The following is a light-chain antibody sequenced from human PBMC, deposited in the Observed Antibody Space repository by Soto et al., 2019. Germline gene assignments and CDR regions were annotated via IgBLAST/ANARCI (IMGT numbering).Light chain of an antibody. CDR3: QQSYRSPYT. J-gene: IGKJ2*01. Sequence: DIQMTQSPSSLFASVGDRVTVTCRASQSINIYLNWYQQKPGKAPTLLINGASSLQSGVPSRFSGGGARTDVALTISGLQPEDLATYYCQQSYRSPYTCGQGTKLDIK. CDR1: QSINIY. CDR2: GAS. V-gene: IGKV1-39*01.